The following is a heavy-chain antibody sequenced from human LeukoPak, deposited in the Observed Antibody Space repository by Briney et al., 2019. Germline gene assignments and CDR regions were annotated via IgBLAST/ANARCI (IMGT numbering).Heavy chain of an antibody. CDR2: ISSSSSYI. V-gene: IGHV3-21*04. D-gene: IGHD5-18*01. J-gene: IGHJ4*02. Sequence: GGSLRLSCAASGFTFSSYSMNWVRQAPGKGLEWVSSISSSSSYIYYADSVKGRFTISRDNAKNSLYLQMNSLRAEDTAVYYCARGSLGTAMVHDCWGQGTLVTVSS. CDR3: ARGSLGTAMVHDC. CDR1: GFTFSSYS.